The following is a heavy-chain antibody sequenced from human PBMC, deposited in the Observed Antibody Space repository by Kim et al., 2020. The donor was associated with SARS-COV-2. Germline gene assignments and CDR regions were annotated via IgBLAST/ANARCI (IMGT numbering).Heavy chain of an antibody. Sequence: FTISRDNSKNTLYLQMNSLRAEDTAVYYCAKVEGFTIFGVVASYYYGMDVWGQGTTVTVSS. D-gene: IGHD3-3*01. CDR3: AKVEGFTIFGVVASYYYGMDV. J-gene: IGHJ6*02. V-gene: IGHV3-30*02.